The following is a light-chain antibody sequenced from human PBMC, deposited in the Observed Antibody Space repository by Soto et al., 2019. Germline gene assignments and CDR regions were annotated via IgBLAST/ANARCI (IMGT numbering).Light chain of an antibody. V-gene: IGKV1-27*01. CDR1: QGISNY. CDR2: AAS. Sequence: DIQMTQSPSSLSASVGDRVTITCRASQGISNYLAWYQQKPGRVPKLLIYAASTLQSGVPSRFSGSGSGTDFTLTISSLQPEDVATYYCQKYNSAGTFGQGTKV. CDR3: QKYNSAGT. J-gene: IGKJ1*01.